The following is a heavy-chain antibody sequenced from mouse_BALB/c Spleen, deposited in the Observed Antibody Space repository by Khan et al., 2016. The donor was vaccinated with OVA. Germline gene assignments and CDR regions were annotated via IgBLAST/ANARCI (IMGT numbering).Heavy chain of an antibody. D-gene: IGHD1-1*01. Sequence: EVELVESGPELVKPGASVKISCKASGYSFTGYFMNWVMQSHGKSLEWIGRINPHIGETLYNQKFKGKATLTVDESSSTDNMELRSLASEDSAVYYCARTYGSDFDYWGQGTTLTVSS. CDR3: ARTYGSDFDY. V-gene: IGHV1-20*02. CDR2: INPHIGET. J-gene: IGHJ2*01. CDR1: GYSFTGYF.